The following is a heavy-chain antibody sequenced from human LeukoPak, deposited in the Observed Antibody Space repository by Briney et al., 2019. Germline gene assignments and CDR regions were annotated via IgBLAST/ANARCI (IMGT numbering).Heavy chain of an antibody. CDR3: ARDRPRYYYDSSGYYETHDY. V-gene: IGHV3-48*04. J-gene: IGHJ4*02. CDR2: ISSRSGTL. D-gene: IGHD3-22*01. CDR1: GFTFRGYS. Sequence: GGSLSLSCAASGFTFRGYSMNGVRQAPGRGLEWVSYISSRSGTLYYAASVKGPFTISRDNAQNSLYLQMNSLRAEDTAVYYCARDRPRYYYDSSGYYETHDYWGQGTLVTVSP.